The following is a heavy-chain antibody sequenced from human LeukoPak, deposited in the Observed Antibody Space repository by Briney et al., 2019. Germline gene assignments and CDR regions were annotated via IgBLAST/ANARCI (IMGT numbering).Heavy chain of an antibody. D-gene: IGHD2-15*01. CDR2: IIIISGTA. Sequence: SVKVSCKASGGTFSSYAISWVRQAPGQGLEWMGGIIIISGTANYAQKFQGRVTITADESTNTAYMELSSLRSEDTAVYYCARDRICSGGRCYSGWFDPWGQGTLVTVSS. V-gene: IGHV1-69*13. J-gene: IGHJ5*02. CDR1: GGTFSSYA. CDR3: ARDRICSGGRCYSGWFDP.